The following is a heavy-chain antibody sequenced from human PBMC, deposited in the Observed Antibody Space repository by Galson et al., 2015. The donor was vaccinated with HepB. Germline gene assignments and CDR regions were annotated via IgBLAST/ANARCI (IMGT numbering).Heavy chain of an antibody. CDR1: GGPINSGTYY. V-gene: IGHV4-39*07. Sequence: LSLTCTVSGGPINSGTYYWGWIRQPPGKGLEWIGSIDYIGNTYYNPSLKSRVAISVDTSKDQFSLKLNSVTAADTAVYYCARSFGSGSYSPNYYYYGMDVWGQGTTVTVSS. D-gene: IGHD3-10*01. J-gene: IGHJ6*02. CDR2: IDYIGNT. CDR3: ARSFGSGSYSPNYYYYGMDV.